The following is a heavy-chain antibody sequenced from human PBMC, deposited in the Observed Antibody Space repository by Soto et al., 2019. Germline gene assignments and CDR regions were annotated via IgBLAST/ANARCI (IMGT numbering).Heavy chain of an antibody. CDR1: GGSLSSTHW. Sequence: QVQLQESGPGLVKPSGTLSLTCAVSGGSLSSTHWWSWVRQPPWKGLEWIGDIYHTGSTNYNPSLKSRGTISVDKSNNQFSLNLSSVTAADTAVYYCARDPYYYGSGDKGGFDPWGQGTLVIVSS. D-gene: IGHD3-10*01. CDR3: ARDPYYYGSGDKGGFDP. V-gene: IGHV4-4*02. J-gene: IGHJ5*02. CDR2: IYHTGST.